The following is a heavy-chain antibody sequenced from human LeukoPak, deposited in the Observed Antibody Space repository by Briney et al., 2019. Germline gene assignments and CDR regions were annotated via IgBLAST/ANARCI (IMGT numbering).Heavy chain of an antibody. CDR3: ARVVLDDYYVMDV. Sequence: PSQTLSLTCTVSGGFITNGAYYWSWVRQHPGKGLEWIGYIHYSGSKYYNPPLKSRVTVSVDTSQNQFSLTVTSVTAADSAVYYCARVVLDDYYVMDVWGQGTTVRVSS. V-gene: IGHV4-31*03. J-gene: IGHJ6*02. CDR2: IHYSGSK. CDR1: GGFITNGAYY. D-gene: IGHD3-16*02.